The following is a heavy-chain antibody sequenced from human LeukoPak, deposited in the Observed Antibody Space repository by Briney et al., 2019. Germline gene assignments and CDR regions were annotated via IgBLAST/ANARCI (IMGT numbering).Heavy chain of an antibody. V-gene: IGHV1-8*03. J-gene: IGHJ4*02. Sequence: ASVKVSCKASGYTFTSYDINWVRQATGQGLEWMGWMNPYNDNTGYAQKFQGRVTITSNTSISTAYMELSSLRSDDTAVCYCARGPLSNYVDYWGQGTLVTVSS. CDR3: ARGPLSNYVDY. CDR1: GYTFTSYD. CDR2: MNPYNDNT. D-gene: IGHD3-16*02.